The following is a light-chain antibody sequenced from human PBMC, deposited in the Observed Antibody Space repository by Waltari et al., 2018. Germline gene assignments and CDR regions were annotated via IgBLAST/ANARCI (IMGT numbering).Light chain of an antibody. CDR2: GND. Sequence: QSVVTQSPSASGAPGQRVTISCSGSNSNIGSSTVNWYQKVPGTAPRLLLHGNDQRPSGVPYRFSASKSGTSAALAISGLQSEDEADYYCATWDARLTAVVFGGGTKVTVL. CDR1: NSNIGSST. V-gene: IGLV1-44*01. CDR3: ATWDARLTAVV. J-gene: IGLJ2*01.